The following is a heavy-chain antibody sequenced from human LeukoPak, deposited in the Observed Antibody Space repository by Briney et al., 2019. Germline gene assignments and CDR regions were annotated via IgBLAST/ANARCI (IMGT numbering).Heavy chain of an antibody. Sequence: PSETLSLTCTVPGGSISSDDYYWSWIRQPAGKGLEWIGRIYTSGTMNYNPSLKSRVTISVGTSKEQFSLKLTSVTAADTAVYYCARDVRGSGLKGRWWYFDLWGRGTLVTVSS. D-gene: IGHD6-19*01. CDR2: IYTSGTM. CDR1: GGSISSDDYY. CDR3: ARDVRGSGLKGRWWYFDL. V-gene: IGHV4-61*02. J-gene: IGHJ2*01.